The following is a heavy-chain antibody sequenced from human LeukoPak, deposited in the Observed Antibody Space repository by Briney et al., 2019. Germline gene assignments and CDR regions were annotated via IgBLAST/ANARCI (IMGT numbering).Heavy chain of an antibody. CDR1: GYTFTAYY. J-gene: IGHJ4*02. Sequence: ASVKVSCKASGYTFTAYYMHWVRQAPGQGLEWMGWINPNSGGTNYAQKFQGRVTMTRDTSISTAYMELRSLRSDDTAVYYCARDYRLVGASLLDYFDFWAQGTLVTVSS. CDR2: INPNSGGT. V-gene: IGHV1-2*02. CDR3: ARDYRLVGASLLDYFDF. D-gene: IGHD1-26*01.